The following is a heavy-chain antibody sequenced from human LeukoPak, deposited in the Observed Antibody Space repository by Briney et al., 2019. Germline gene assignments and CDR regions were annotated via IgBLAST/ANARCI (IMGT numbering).Heavy chain of an antibody. CDR3: ARGHSGSYYLDY. V-gene: IGHV1-69*04. D-gene: IGHD1-26*01. CDR2: IIPILGIA. J-gene: IGHJ4*02. CDR1: GGTFSSYA. Sequence: SVKVSCKASGGTFSSYAFSWVRQAPGQGLEWMGRIIPILGIANYAQKFQGRVTITADKSTSTAYMELSSLRSEDTAAYYCARGHSGSYYLDYWGQGTLVTVSS.